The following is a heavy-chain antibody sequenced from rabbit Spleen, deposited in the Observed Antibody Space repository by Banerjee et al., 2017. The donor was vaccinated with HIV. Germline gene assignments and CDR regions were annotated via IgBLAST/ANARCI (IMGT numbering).Heavy chain of an antibody. D-gene: IGHD4-1*01. CDR2: IYAGSSRNT. V-gene: IGHV1S40*01. Sequence: QSLEESGGDLVKPGASLTLTCTASGFSFSNSYHMCWVRQAPGKGLEWIACIYAGSSRNTYYASWAKGRFTISKTSSTTVTLQMTSLTAADTATYFCARTSSDWDVYGMDLWGQGTLVTVS. CDR1: GFSFSNSYH. J-gene: IGHJ6*01. CDR3: ARTSSDWDVYGMDL.